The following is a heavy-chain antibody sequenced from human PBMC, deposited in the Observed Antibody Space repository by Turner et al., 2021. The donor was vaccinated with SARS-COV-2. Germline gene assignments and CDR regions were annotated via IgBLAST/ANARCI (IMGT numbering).Heavy chain of an antibody. Sequence: QVQLQESGPGLVKPSETLSLTCTVSGGSISSDFWSWIRQPPGKGLEWIGYIYYRGSTNYNPSLKSRVTMSVDTSKNQFSLKLNSVTAADTAIYFCARETVNNWVDPWGQGTLVTVSS. V-gene: IGHV4-59*01. CDR2: IYYRGST. CDR3: ARETVNNWVDP. J-gene: IGHJ5*02. CDR1: GGSISSDF. D-gene: IGHD2-21*02.